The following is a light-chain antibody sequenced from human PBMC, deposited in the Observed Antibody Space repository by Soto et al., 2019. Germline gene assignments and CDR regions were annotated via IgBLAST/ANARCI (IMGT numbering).Light chain of an antibody. CDR1: SSDVGGYHY. CDR3: CSYAGSYTVI. J-gene: IGLJ2*01. Sequence: QSALTQPRSVSGSPGQSVTISCTGTSSDVGGYHYVSWYQHLPGKAPKLMIYDVTKRPSGVPDRFSGSKSGNTASLTISGLQAEDEADYYCCSYAGSYTVIFGGGTKRTVL. CDR2: DVT. V-gene: IGLV2-11*01.